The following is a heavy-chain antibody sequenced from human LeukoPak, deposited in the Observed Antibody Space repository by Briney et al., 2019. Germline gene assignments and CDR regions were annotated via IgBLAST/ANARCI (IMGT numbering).Heavy chain of an antibody. Sequence: GAPVKVSCKASGYTFTSHDINWVRQATGQGLEWMGWMNPNSGYTGYEQKFQGRVTMTRDTSTSTAYMELSSLRSEDTAVYYCARGGSSYNDEHEEFDYWGQGTVVTVSS. V-gene: IGHV1-8*01. CDR1: GYTFTSHD. CDR3: ARGGSSYNDEHEEFDY. D-gene: IGHD3-22*01. J-gene: IGHJ4*02. CDR2: MNPNSGYT.